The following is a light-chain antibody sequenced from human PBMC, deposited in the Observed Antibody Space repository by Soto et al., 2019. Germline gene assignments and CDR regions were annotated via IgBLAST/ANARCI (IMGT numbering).Light chain of an antibody. Sequence: VLSQSAATLSLSTGERATLSCRASQSVSSYLAWYQQKPGQAPRLLIYDASNRATGIPGRFSGSGSGTDFTLTISSLEPEDFAVYYCQQRSNWPPLTFGGGTKVDIK. CDR3: QQRSNWPPLT. J-gene: IGKJ4*01. CDR2: DAS. CDR1: QSVSSY. V-gene: IGKV3-11*01.